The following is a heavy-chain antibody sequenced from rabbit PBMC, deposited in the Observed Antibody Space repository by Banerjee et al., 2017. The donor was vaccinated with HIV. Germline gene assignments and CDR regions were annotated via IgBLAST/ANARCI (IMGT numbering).Heavy chain of an antibody. D-gene: IGHD8-1*01. CDR3: ARGSTYYTNL. V-gene: IGHV1S45*01. J-gene: IGHJ4*01. CDR2: IYTGSGST. CDR1: GFDLSSSYY. Sequence: QEQLEESGGGLVKPEGSLTLTCKASGFDLSSSYYMCWVRQAPGKGLEWIGCIYTGSGSTYYASWAKGRFTISKTSSTTVTLQMTSLTAADTATYFCARGSTYYTNLWGQGTLVTVS.